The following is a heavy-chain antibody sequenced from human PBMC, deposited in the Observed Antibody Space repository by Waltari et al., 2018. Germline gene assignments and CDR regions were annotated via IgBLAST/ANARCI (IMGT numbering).Heavy chain of an antibody. J-gene: IGHJ6*02. V-gene: IGHV4-34*02. CDR2: IDHRGKT. Sequence: QVQLQQWGAGLLKPSETLSLTCAISGGSFNGFFWTWIRQAPGKGLEWIGEIDHRGKTNHDPSLKSRVSISADASKNQFSLGLTSVTAADTAVYYCARVKGITMMVVIRYGMDVWGQGTTVTVSS. CDR1: GGSFNGFF. D-gene: IGHD3-22*01. CDR3: ARVKGITMMVVIRYGMDV.